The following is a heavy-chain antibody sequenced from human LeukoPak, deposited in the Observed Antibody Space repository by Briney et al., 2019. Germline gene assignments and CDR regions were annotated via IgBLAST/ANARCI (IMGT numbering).Heavy chain of an antibody. CDR3: ARDHVVPAVYYYYGMDV. D-gene: IGHD2-2*01. CDR2: IKQDGSEK. J-gene: IGHJ6*02. CDR1: GFTFSSYW. Sequence: GGPLRLSCAASGFTFSSYWMSWVRQAPGKGLEWVANIKQDGSEKYYVDSVKGRFTISRDNAKNSLYLQMNSLRAEDTAVYYCARDHVVPAVYYYYGMDVWGQGTTVTVSS. V-gene: IGHV3-7*03.